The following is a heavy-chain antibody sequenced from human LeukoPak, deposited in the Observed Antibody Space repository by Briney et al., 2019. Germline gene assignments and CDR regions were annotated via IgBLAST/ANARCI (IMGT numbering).Heavy chain of an antibody. CDR3: ARHDILTGYPSFDY. D-gene: IGHD3-9*01. CDR2: ISSSSSYI. V-gene: IGHV3-21*01. CDR1: GFTFSSYS. Sequence: GGSLRLSCAASGFTFSSYSMNWVRHAPGKGLEWVSSISSSSSYIYYADSVKGRFTISRDNAKNSLYLQMNSLRAEDTAVYYCARHDILTGYPSFDYWGQGTLVTVSS. J-gene: IGHJ4*02.